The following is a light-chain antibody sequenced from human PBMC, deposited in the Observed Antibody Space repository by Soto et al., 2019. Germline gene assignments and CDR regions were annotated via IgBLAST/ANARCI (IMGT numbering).Light chain of an antibody. CDR2: GAS. CDR1: QNVNNNY. V-gene: IGKV3-20*01. J-gene: IGKJ2*01. Sequence: DIVLTQSPGTLSLSPGERATLSCRASQNVNNNYLAWYQQKPGQAPRLLIRGASSRATGLPDRFSGSGSGTAFTLTISRLEPEDFEVYYCQQYGSSPGTCGQGTKLEIK. CDR3: QQYGSSPGT.